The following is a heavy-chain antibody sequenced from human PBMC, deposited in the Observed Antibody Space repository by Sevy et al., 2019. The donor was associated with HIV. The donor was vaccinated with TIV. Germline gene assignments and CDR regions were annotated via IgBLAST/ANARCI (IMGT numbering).Heavy chain of an antibody. Sequence: SETLSLTCTVSGGSISSSSYYWGWIRQPPGKGLEWIGSIYYSGSTYYSPSLRSRVTISVDTSKNQFSLKLSSVTAADTAVYYCARQVGSGWYNYFDFWGQRTLVTVSS. CDR1: GGSISSSSYY. CDR2: IYYSGST. D-gene: IGHD6-19*01. J-gene: IGHJ4*02. CDR3: ARQVGSGWYNYFDF. V-gene: IGHV4-39*01.